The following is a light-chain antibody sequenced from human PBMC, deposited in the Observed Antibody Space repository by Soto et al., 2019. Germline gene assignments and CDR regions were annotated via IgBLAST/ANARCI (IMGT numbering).Light chain of an antibody. V-gene: IGLV6-57*03. CDR3: QSSDSDTHVV. Sequence: NFMLTQTHSVSESPGKTITISCTRSSGSIASNFVQWYRQRPGSAPTIVIYEDNRRPSGVPGRFSGSIDTSSNSASLTIPGLTAEDEGDYYCQSSDSDTHVVFGGGTKLTVL. J-gene: IGLJ2*01. CDR2: EDN. CDR1: SGSIASNF.